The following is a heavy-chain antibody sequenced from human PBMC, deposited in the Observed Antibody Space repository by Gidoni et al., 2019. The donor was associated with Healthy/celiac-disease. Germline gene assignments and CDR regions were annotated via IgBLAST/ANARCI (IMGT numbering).Heavy chain of an antibody. D-gene: IGHD2-2*01. Sequence: QVQLVQSGAEVKKPGASVKVSCKASGYTVTSYGISWVRQAPGQGLEWMGWISAYNGNTNDAQKLQGRVTMTTDTSTSTAYMELRSLRSDDTAVYYCARVLGLGGAMYYFDYWGQGTLVTVSS. CDR2: ISAYNGNT. CDR3: ARVLGLGGAMYYFDY. J-gene: IGHJ4*02. V-gene: IGHV1-18*01. CDR1: GYTVTSYG.